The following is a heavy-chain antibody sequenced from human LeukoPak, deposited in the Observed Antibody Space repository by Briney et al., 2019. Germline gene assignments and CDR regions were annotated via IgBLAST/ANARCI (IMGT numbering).Heavy chain of an antibody. D-gene: IGHD1-26*01. Sequence: PGGSLRLSCAASGFTFSDYYMSWIRQAPGKGLEWVSYISSSGSTIYYADSVKGRFTISRDNTKNTLYLQMNSLRAEDTAVYYCAKSVGPTPFYYYGMDVWGQGTTVTVSS. CDR3: AKSVGPTPFYYYGMDV. CDR2: ISSSGSTI. J-gene: IGHJ6*02. V-gene: IGHV3-11*01. CDR1: GFTFSDYY.